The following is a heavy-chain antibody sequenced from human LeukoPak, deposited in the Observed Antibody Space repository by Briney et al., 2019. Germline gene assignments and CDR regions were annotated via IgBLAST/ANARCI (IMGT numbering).Heavy chain of an antibody. V-gene: IGHV4-39*02. CDR1: GGSISSSSYY. J-gene: IGHJ4*02. Sequence: SETLSLTCIVSGGSISSSSYYWGWIRQPPGKGLEWIGSIHYSGSTYYNPSLKSRVTISVDTPKNQFSLKLSSVTAADTAVYYCARDGGYSGTWGVEPAFDYWGQGTLVTVSS. CDR3: ARDGGYSGTWGVEPAFDY. D-gene: IGHD1-26*01. CDR2: IHYSGST.